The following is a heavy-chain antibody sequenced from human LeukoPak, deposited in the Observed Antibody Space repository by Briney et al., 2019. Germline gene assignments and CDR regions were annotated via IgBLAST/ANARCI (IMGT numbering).Heavy chain of an antibody. V-gene: IGHV1-8*03. CDR2: MNPNSGNT. D-gene: IGHD1-7*01. CDR1: GYTFTSYG. CDR3: ARVGDNWNYARPFDY. Sequence: ASVKVSCKASGYTFTSYGISWVRQAPGQGLEWMGWMNPNSGNTGYAQKFQGRVTITRNTSISTAYMELSSLRSEDTAVYYCARVGDNWNYARPFDYWGQGTLVTVSS. J-gene: IGHJ4*02.